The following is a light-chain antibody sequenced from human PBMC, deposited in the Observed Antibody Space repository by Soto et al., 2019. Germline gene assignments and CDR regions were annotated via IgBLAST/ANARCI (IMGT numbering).Light chain of an antibody. J-gene: IGKJ1*01. CDR2: GAS. V-gene: IGKV3-20*01. CDR1: QSVGSN. Sequence: EVVMTQSPATLSVSPGERATLSCRASQSVGSNFAWYQQKPGQAPRLLIYGASTRATDIPDRFSGSGSGTDFTLTISRLEPEDFAVYYCQQYGSSPQTFGQGTKVDIK. CDR3: QQYGSSPQT.